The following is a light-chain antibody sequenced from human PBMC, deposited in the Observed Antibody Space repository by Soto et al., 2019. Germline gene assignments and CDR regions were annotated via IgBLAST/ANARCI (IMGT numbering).Light chain of an antibody. Sequence: QSVLTQPTSMSGPAEQSIAMPCTGTSSDVGAYDFVSWYQQHPGKAPKLLIYDVNNRPSGISSRFSGSKSGNTASLTISGLQAEDEAEYYCRLYTTGSAEVFGTGTKVTVL. V-gene: IGLV2-14*03. CDR3: RLYTTGSAEV. CDR1: SSDVGAYDF. CDR2: DVN. J-gene: IGLJ1*01.